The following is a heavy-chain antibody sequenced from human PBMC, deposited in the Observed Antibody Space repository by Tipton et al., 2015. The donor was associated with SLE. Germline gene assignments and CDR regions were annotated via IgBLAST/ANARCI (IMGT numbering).Heavy chain of an antibody. CDR3: TRGNPVMPL. Sequence: LRLSCAVYGGSFSGYYWSWIRQPPGKGLEWIGEINHSGSSNYNPSLKSRVTISVDTSKNQFSLKLSSVTAADTAVYYCTRGNPVMPLWGQGTLVTVSS. J-gene: IGHJ4*02. CDR2: INHSGSS. D-gene: IGHD2-2*01. CDR1: GGSFSGYY. V-gene: IGHV4-34*01.